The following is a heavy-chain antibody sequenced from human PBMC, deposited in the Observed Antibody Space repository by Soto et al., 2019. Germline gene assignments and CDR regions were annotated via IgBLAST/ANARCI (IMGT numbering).Heavy chain of an antibody. CDR3: ARAAKRYFDY. CDR1: GGTFSTFA. J-gene: IGHJ4*02. V-gene: IGHV1-69*06. Sequence: QVQLVQSGAEAKKPGSSVRVSCKASGGTFSTFAISWVRQAPGQGLEWMGGIIPIFGPANYAQKFQGRVTITADKSTSTAYLELSSLRSEDTAVYYCARAAKRYFDYWGQGTLVTVSS. D-gene: IGHD6-25*01. CDR2: IIPIFGPA.